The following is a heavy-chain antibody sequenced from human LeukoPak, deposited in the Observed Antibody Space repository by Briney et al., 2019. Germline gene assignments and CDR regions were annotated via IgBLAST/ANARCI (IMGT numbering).Heavy chain of an antibody. J-gene: IGHJ4*02. V-gene: IGHV3-23*01. Sequence: GGSLRLFCAASGSAFSTYEMNWVRQAPGKGLEWVSGISGSGGTTYYADSVKGRFTISREESKNTVYLQMISLRGEDTAVYFCARWGGSRWHDFDYWGQGTLVTVSS. CDR2: ISGSGGTT. D-gene: IGHD6-13*01. CDR1: GSAFSTYE. CDR3: ARWGGSRWHDFDY.